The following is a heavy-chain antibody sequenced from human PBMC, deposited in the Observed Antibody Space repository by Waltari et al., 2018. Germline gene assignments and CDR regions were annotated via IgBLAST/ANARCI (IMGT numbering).Heavy chain of an antibody. D-gene: IGHD3-3*01. J-gene: IGHJ4*02. Sequence: EVQLGESGGGLVKPGGSLRLSCAASGFTFSNAWMSWVRQAPGKGREWVGRIKSKTDGGTTDYAAPVKGRFTSSRDDSANTLYLRMTSLKTEDTAVYYGATLFGDFWSGYFFDYWGQGTLVTVSS. V-gene: IGHV3-15*01. CDR3: ATLFGDFWSGYFFDY. CDR2: IKSKTDGGTT. CDR1: GFTFSNAW.